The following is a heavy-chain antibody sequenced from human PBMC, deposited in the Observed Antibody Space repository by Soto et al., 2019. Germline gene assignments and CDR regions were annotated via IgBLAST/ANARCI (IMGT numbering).Heavy chain of an antibody. J-gene: IGHJ1*01. CDR2: INHSGST. CDR1: GGSFSDYY. CDR3: ARGGGAFQH. V-gene: IGHV4-34*01. Sequence: QVQLQQWGAGLLKPSETLSLTCAVYGGSFSDYYWSWIRQPPGKGLEWIGEINHSGSTNYNPSLKXRXTXXVDTSKNQFSLKPSSVTAADTAVYYCARGGGAFQHGGQGTLVTVSS. D-gene: IGHD3-16*01.